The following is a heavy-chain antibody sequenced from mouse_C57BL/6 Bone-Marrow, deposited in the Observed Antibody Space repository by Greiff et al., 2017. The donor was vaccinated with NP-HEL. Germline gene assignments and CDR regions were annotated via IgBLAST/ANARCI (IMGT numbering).Heavy chain of an antibody. Sequence: DVQLVESGGGLVKPGGSLKLSCAASGFTFSSYAMSWVRQTPEKRLEWVATISDGGSYTYYPANVKGRFTISRDNAKNNLYLQMSQLKSEDTAMYYCARDRRLLRDFDVWGTGTTVTVSS. V-gene: IGHV5-4*01. J-gene: IGHJ1*03. CDR2: ISDGGSYT. CDR3: ARDRRLLRDFDV. D-gene: IGHD1-1*01. CDR1: GFTFSSYA.